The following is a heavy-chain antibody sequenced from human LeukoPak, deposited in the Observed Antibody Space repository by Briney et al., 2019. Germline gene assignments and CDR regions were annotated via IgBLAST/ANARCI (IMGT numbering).Heavy chain of an antibody. J-gene: IGHJ4*02. D-gene: IGHD5-18*01. CDR3: ARARRGYSYGSPPDY. CDR1: GGSISSYY. V-gene: IGHV4-59*01. Sequence: NASETLSLTCTVSGGSISSYYWSWIRQPPGKGLEWIGYIYYSGSTNYNPSLKSRVTISVDTSKNQFSLKLSSVTAADTAVYYCARARRGYSYGSPPDYWGQGTLVTVSS. CDR2: IYYSGST.